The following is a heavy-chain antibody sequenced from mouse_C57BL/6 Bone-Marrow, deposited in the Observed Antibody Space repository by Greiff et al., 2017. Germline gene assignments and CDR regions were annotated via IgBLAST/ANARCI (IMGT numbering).Heavy chain of an antibody. CDR1: GYTFTSYW. Sequence: QVQLQQPGAELVRPGSSVKLSCKASGYTFTSYWMHWVKQRPIQGLEWIGNIDPSDSETHYNQKFKDKATLTVDKSSSTAYLQLSSLTSEDSAVYYCARDDDDTRGFAYWGQGTLVTVSA. J-gene: IGHJ3*01. D-gene: IGHD2-4*01. V-gene: IGHV1-52*01. CDR2: IDPSDSET. CDR3: ARDDDDTRGFAY.